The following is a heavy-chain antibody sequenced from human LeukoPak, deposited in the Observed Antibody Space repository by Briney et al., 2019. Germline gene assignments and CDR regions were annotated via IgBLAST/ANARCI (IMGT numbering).Heavy chain of an antibody. CDR1: GYTFTSYG. V-gene: IGHV1-18*01. J-gene: IGHJ4*02. CDR3: ARRESYNWNSY. D-gene: IGHD1-1*01. CDR2: ISAYNGNT. Sequence: ASVTVSCTASGYTFTSYGISWVRQAPGQGLEWMGWISAYNGNTNYAQKLQGRVTMTTDTSTSTAYMELRSLRSDDTAVYYCARRESYNWNSYWGQGTLVTVSS.